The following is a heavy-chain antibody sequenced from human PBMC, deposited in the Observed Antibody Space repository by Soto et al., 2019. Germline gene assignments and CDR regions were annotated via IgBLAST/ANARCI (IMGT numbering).Heavy chain of an antibody. CDR1: GFTFGSYG. CDR2: LSNDGSNR. D-gene: IGHD4-17*01. V-gene: IGHV3-30*18. Sequence: QVQLVESGGGVVQPGRSLRLSCVASGFTFGSYGMHWVRQAPGKGLEWVAFLSNDGSNRYYQDSVKGRFTASRYNSKNTLYLQMDSPRPEDTAVYYCAKDRGADTDYAWDAFDIWGQGTMVTVSS. CDR3: AKDRGADTDYAWDAFDI. J-gene: IGHJ3*02.